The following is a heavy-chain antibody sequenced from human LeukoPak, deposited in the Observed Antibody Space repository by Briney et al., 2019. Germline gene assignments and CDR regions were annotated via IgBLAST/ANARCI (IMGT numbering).Heavy chain of an antibody. Sequence: PSETLSLTCTVSGGSISSGSYYWSWIRQPAGKGLEWIGRIYTSGSTNYNPSLKSRVTISVDTSKNQFSLKLSSVTAADTAVYYCARALIGYYFDYWGQGTLVTVSS. D-gene: IGHD2-8*01. CDR2: IYTSGST. V-gene: IGHV4-61*02. CDR3: ARALIGYYFDY. CDR1: GGSISSGSYY. J-gene: IGHJ4*02.